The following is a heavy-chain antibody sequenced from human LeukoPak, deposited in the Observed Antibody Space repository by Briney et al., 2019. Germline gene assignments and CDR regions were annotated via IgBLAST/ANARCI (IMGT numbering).Heavy chain of an antibody. CDR3: ARASRWGSGLFLGVNAFDI. J-gene: IGHJ3*02. V-gene: IGHV3-48*01. D-gene: IGHD6-19*01. CDR2: ISSSGSTI. CDR1: GFTFSSYS. Sequence: PGGSLRLSCAASGFTFSSYSMNWVRQAPGKGLEWVSYISSSGSTIYYADSVKGRFTISRDNAKNSLYLQLNSLRPEDTAVYYCARASRWGSGLFLGVNAFDIWGQGTMVTVSS.